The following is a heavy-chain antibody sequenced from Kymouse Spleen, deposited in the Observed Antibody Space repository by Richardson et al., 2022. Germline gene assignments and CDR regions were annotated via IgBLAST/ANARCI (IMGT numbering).Heavy chain of an antibody. J-gene: IGHJ2*01. CDR3: ARHSIAARPGWYFDL. V-gene: IGHV4-39*01. D-gene: IGHD6-6*01. Sequence: QLQLQESGPGLVKPSETLSLTCTVSGGSISSSSYYWGWIRQPPGKGLEWIGSIYYSGSTYYNPSLKSRVTISVDTSKNQFSLKLSSVTAADTAVYYCARHSIAARPGWYFDLWGRGTLVTVSS. CDR2: IYYSGST. CDR1: GGSISSSSYY.